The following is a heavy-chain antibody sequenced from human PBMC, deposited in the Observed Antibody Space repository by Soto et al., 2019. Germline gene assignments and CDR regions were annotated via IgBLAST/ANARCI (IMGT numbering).Heavy chain of an antibody. Sequence: GGSLRLSCAASGFTVSSNYMSWVRQAPGKGLEWVSVIYSGGSTYYADSVKGRFTISRDNSKNTLYLQMNSLRAEDTAVYYCARDLPYSSGWYYFDYWGQGTLVTVSS. V-gene: IGHV3-66*01. J-gene: IGHJ4*02. CDR3: ARDLPYSSGWYYFDY. CDR2: IYSGGST. CDR1: GFTVSSNY. D-gene: IGHD6-19*01.